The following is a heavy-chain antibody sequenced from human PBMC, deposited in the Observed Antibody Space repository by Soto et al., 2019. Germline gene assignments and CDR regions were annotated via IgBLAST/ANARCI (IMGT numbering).Heavy chain of an antibody. CDR1: GFTFSSYA. D-gene: IGHD2-15*01. Sequence: PGGSLRLSCAASGFTFSSYAMSWVRQAPGKGLEWVSAISGSGGSTYYADSVKGRFTISRDNSKNTLYLQMNSLRAEDTAVYYCAKSRYCSGGSCSNFDYWGQGTLVTVSS. J-gene: IGHJ4*02. CDR2: ISGSGGST. V-gene: IGHV3-23*01. CDR3: AKSRYCSGGSCSNFDY.